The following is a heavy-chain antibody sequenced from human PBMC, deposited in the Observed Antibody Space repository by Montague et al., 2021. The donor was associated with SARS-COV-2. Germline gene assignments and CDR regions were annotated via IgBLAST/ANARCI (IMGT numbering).Heavy chain of an antibody. CDR3: ARDLPSFLLGIAVAGPFDP. V-gene: IGHV3-21*01. Sequence: SLRLSCAASGFTFSSYYMNWVRQAPGKGLEWVSSISGSSSYIYYADSVKGRFTISRDNAKNSLYLQMNSLRAEDTAVYYCARDLPSFLLGIAVAGPFDPWGQGTLVTVSS. CDR2: ISGSSSYI. CDR1: GFTFSSYY. D-gene: IGHD6-19*01. J-gene: IGHJ5*02.